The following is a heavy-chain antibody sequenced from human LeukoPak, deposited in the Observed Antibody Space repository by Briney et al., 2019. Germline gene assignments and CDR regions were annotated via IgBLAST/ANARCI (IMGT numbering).Heavy chain of an antibody. V-gene: IGHV4-59*08. CDR3: AKVSWDSLGDY. CDR1: GGSISSYY. Sequence: SETLSLTCTVSGGSISSYYWSWIRQPPGKGLEWIGYIYYSGSTNYNPSLKSRVTISVDTSKNQFSLKLSSVTAADTAVYYCAKVSWDSLGDYWGQGILVTVSS. CDR2: IYYSGST. D-gene: IGHD5/OR15-5a*01. J-gene: IGHJ4*02.